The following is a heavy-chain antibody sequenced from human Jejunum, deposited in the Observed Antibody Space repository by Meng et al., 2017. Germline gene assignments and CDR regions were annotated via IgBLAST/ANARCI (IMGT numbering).Heavy chain of an antibody. CDR3: ARDKDRGMAATGFDH. J-gene: IGHJ5*02. Sequence: GESLKISCAASGFIFGDYSMNWVRQAPGKGLEWVSSISSGSSYIYYADSVKGRFTVSRDNARNSLYLQMNSLRAEDTAVYYCARDKDRGMAATGFDHWGQGTLVTVSS. CDR1: GFIFGDYS. V-gene: IGHV3-21*01. CDR2: ISSGSSYI. D-gene: IGHD6-13*01.